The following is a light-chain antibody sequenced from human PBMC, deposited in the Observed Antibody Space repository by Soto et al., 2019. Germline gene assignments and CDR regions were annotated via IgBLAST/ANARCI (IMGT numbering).Light chain of an antibody. CDR1: RSIIGKNY. CDR3: GTWDSSLSVFV. CDR2: EDN. J-gene: IGLJ1*01. Sequence: QSVLTPPPSVSAAPGQKVTFSCSGNRSIIGKNYVSWYQQVPGTAPKLLIYEDNKRRSGTPDRFSGSKSGTSATLGITGLQTGDEADYYCGTWDSSLSVFVFGTGTKVTVL. V-gene: IGLV1-51*02.